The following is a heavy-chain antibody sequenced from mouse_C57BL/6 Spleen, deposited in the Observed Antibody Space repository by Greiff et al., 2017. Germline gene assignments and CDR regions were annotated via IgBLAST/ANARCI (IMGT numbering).Heavy chain of an antibody. CDR3: TRGELGIYYDYDEGDAMDY. CDR2: IRNKANNHAT. D-gene: IGHD2-4*01. V-gene: IGHV6-6*01. CDR1: GFTFSDAW. J-gene: IGHJ4*01. Sequence: EVQGVESGGGLVQPGGSMKLSCAASGFTFSDAWMDWVRQSPEKGLEWVAEIRNKANNHATYYAESVKGRFTISRDDSKSSVYLQMNSLRAEDTGIYYCTRGELGIYYDYDEGDAMDYWGQGTSVTVSS.